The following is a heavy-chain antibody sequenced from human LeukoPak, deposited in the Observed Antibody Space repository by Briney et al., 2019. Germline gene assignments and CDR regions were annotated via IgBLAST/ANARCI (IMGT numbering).Heavy chain of an antibody. CDR2: IYSGGST. CDR3: ARDLYYYGSELFDP. J-gene: IGHJ5*02. CDR1: GFTVSSNY. Sequence: AGGSLRLSCAASGFTVSSNYMSWVRQAPGKGLEWVSVIYSGGSTYYADSVKGRFTISRDNSKNTLYLQMNSLRAEDTAVYYCARDLYYYGSELFDPWGQGTLVTVSS. V-gene: IGHV3-53*01. D-gene: IGHD3-10*01.